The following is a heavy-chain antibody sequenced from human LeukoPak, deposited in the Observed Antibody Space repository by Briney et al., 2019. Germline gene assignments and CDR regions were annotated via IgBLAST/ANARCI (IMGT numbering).Heavy chain of an antibody. J-gene: IGHJ5*02. CDR1: GGSISSGGYY. V-gene: IGHV4-31*11. D-gene: IGHD2-15*01. Sequence: SETLSLTCAVSGGSISSGGYYWSWIRQHPGKGLEWIGYIYYSGSTYYNPSLKSRVTISVDTSKNQFSLKLSSVTAADTAVYYSARGGITWFDPWGQGTLVTVFS. CDR3: ARGGITWFDP. CDR2: IYYSGST.